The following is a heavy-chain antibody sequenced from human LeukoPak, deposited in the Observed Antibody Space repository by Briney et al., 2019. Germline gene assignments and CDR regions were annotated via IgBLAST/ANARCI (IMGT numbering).Heavy chain of an antibody. CDR3: ARVSDIVVVPAAMGYYMDV. Sequence: SVKVSCKASGGSFNNYAVTWVRQAPGQGLEWMGGFIPILDTTNYAQKFQGRVTITADESTSTAYMELSSLRSEDTAVYYCARVSDIVVVPAAMGYYMDVWGKGTTVTVSS. V-gene: IGHV1-69*13. D-gene: IGHD2-2*01. CDR2: FIPILDTT. J-gene: IGHJ6*03. CDR1: GGSFNNYA.